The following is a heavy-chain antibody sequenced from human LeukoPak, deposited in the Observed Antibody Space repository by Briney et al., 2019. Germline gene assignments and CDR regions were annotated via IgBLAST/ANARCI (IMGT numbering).Heavy chain of an antibody. J-gene: IGHJ5*02. D-gene: IGHD6-19*01. CDR1: GFTFSSYA. CDR2: ISGSGGST. V-gene: IGHV3-23*01. Sequence: GGSLRLSCAAYGFTFSSYAMSWVRQAPGKGLEWVSAISGSGGSTYYADSVKGRFTISRDNSKNTLYLQMNSLRAEDTAVYYCAKDRIAVAAGYNWFDPWGQGTLVTVSS. CDR3: AKDRIAVAAGYNWFDP.